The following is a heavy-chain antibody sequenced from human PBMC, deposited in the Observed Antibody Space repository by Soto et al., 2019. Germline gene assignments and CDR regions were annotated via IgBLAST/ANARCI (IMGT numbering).Heavy chain of an antibody. Sequence: QTGGSLRLSCAASGFTVSSNYMNWVRQAPGKGLEWVSVIYSGDSTYYADSVKGRFTISRDNSKNTLYLQMNSLRAEDTAVYYCARDGCGGDCRYGMDVWGQGTTVTVSS. D-gene: IGHD2-21*02. V-gene: IGHV3-53*01. CDR3: ARDGCGGDCRYGMDV. CDR2: IYSGDST. J-gene: IGHJ6*01. CDR1: GFTVSSNY.